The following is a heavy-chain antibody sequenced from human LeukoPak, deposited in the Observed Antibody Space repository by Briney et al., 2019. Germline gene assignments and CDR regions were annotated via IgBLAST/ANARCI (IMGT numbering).Heavy chain of an antibody. V-gene: IGHV1-2*02. CDR3: SGLRLYYFDY. CDR1: GYTFTGYY. J-gene: IGHJ4*02. CDR2: INPNSGGT. Sequence: ASVKVSCKASGYTFTGYYIHWVRQAPGQGLEWMGWINPNSGGTNYAQKFQGRVTMTRDTSISTAYMELGSLSSDDTAVYYCSGLRLYYFDYWGQGTLVTVSS. D-gene: IGHD5-12*01.